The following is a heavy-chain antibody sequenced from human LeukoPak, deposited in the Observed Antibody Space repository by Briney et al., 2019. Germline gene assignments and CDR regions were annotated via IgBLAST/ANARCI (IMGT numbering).Heavy chain of an antibody. Sequence: PSQTLSVTCTVSGGSISSGSYYWSWIRQPAGWGLEWIGRIYTSGSTNYNPSLKSRVTMSVDTSKNQFSLKLSSVTAADTAVYYCARAPGWLLWPGFDPWGQGTLVTVSS. CDR2: IYTSGST. J-gene: IGHJ5*02. D-gene: IGHD3-3*01. CDR3: ARAPGWLLWPGFDP. CDR1: GGSISSGSYY. V-gene: IGHV4-61*02.